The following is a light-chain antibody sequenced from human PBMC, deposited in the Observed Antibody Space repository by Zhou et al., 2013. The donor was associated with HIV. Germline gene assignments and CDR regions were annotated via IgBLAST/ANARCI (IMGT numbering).Light chain of an antibody. CDR1: QNIGTW. Sequence: DIQMTQSPSTLATSVGDRVTITCRASQNIGTWLAWYQQKPGKAPKILIYEASTLESGVPSRFSGSGSGTEFTLTISSLQPDDFGTYYCQQCNSYPYTFGQGTKLEIK. CDR3: QQCNSYPYT. CDR2: EAS. J-gene: IGKJ2*01. V-gene: IGKV1-5*03.